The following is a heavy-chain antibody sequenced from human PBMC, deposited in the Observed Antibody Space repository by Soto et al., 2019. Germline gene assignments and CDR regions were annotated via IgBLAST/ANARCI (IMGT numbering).Heavy chain of an antibody. D-gene: IGHD5-12*01. J-gene: IGHJ4*02. Sequence: QVQLVQSGAEVKKPGASVTVSCKASGYTFTSFAIHWVRQAPGQRPEWMGWINADTGNTTYSQRFQGRVTFTRDTSANTASMQVSSVRSEETAVYFCAREVVSGDDFGYWGQGTLVTVYS. CDR2: INADTGNT. CDR3: AREVVSGDDFGY. CDR1: GYTFTSFA. V-gene: IGHV1-3*01.